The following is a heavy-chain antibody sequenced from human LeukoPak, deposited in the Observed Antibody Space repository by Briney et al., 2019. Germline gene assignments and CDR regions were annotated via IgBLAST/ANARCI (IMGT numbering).Heavy chain of an antibody. CDR3: ARVQGYCSTTSCYPHN. J-gene: IGHJ4*02. D-gene: IGHD2-2*01. CDR1: GYTLTNYA. V-gene: IGHV7-4-1*02. Sequence: GASVKVSCKASGYTLTNYALNWVRQAPGQGLEWMGWINTNTGNPTYAQGFTGRFVFSLDTSVNTAYLQISSLKAEDTAIYYCARVQGYCSTTSCYPHNWGQGTLVTVSS. CDR2: INTNTGNP.